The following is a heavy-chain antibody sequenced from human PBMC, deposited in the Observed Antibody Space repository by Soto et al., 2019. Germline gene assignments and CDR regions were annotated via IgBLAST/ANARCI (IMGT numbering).Heavy chain of an antibody. D-gene: IGHD2-2*01. CDR3: ARIDIVVVPAATHWYFDL. CDR1: GFTFDDYG. CDR2: INWNGGST. V-gene: IGHV3-20*01. Sequence: EVQLVESGGGVVRPGGSLRLSCAASGFTFDDYGMSWVRQAPGKGLEWVSGINWNGGSTGYADSVKGRFTISRDNAKNSRYLQINSRRAEDTALYHCARIDIVVVPAATHWYFDLWGRGTLVTVSS. J-gene: IGHJ2*01.